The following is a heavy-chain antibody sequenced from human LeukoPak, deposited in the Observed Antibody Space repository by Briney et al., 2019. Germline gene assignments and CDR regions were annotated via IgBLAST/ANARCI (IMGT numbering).Heavy chain of an antibody. CDR2: ISGSGSIS. D-gene: IGHD6-13*01. CDR3: AKVKQQLALDY. CDR1: GFTFSSYA. V-gene: IGHV3-23*01. Sequence: TGGSLRLSCAASGFTFSSYAMGWVRQAPGKGLEWVSTISGSGSISYYADSVKGRFTISRDNSKSTLYLHMNSLRAEDTAIYYCAKVKQQLALDYWGRGTLVTVSS. J-gene: IGHJ4*02.